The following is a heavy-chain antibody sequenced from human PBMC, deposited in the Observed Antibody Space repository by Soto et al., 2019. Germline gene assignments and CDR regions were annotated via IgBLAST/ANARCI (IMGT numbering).Heavy chain of an antibody. Sequence: GGSLRLSCAASGFTFSSYAMSWVRQAPGKGLEWVSAISGSGGSTYYADSVKGRFTISRDNSKNTLYLQMNSLRAEDTAVYNFANVLFWWWWYLLLLFSFRGRGSLVPVSS. V-gene: IGHV3-23*01. CDR1: GFTFSSYA. D-gene: IGHD2-15*01. J-gene: IGHJ4*02. CDR3: ANVLFWWWWYLLLLFSF. CDR2: ISGSGGST.